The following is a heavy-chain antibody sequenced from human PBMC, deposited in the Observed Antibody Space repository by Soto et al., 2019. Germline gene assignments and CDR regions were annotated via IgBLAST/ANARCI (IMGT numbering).Heavy chain of an antibody. D-gene: IGHD1-26*01. V-gene: IGHV4-39*01. CDR1: GGSISSSSYY. CDR3: ARQYRWEPVYYYFDY. Sequence: QLQLQESGPGLVKPSETLSLTCTVSGGSISSSSYYWGWIRQPPGKGLEWIGSIYYSGSTYYNPSLKSRVTISVHTSKNQFSLKLSSVTAADTAVYYCARQYRWEPVYYYFDYWGQGTLVTVSS. J-gene: IGHJ4*02. CDR2: IYYSGST.